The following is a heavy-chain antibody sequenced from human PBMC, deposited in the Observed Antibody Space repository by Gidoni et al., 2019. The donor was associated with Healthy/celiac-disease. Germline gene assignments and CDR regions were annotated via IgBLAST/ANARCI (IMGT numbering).Heavy chain of an antibody. CDR1: GFTFSSYW. CDR3: ASGRVVVTAMDYFDY. Sequence: EVQLVESGGGLVQPGGSLRLSCAASGFTFSSYWMSWVRQAPGKGLEWVANIKQDGSEKYYVDSVKGRFTISRDNAKNSLYLQMNSLRAEDTAVYYCASGRVVVTAMDYFDYWGQGTLVTVSS. CDR2: IKQDGSEK. D-gene: IGHD2-21*02. J-gene: IGHJ4*02. V-gene: IGHV3-7*01.